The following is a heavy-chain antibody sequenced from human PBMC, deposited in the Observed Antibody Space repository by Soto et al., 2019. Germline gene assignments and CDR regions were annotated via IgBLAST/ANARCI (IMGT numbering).Heavy chain of an antibody. CDR1: GFTFSSYG. V-gene: IGHV3-33*01. CDR2: IWYDGSNK. D-gene: IGHD6-13*01. J-gene: IGHJ4*02. Sequence: GGSLRLSCAASGFTFSSYGMHWVRQAPGKGLEWVAVIWYDGSNKYYADSVKGRFTISRDNSKNTLYLQMNSLRAEDTAVYYCARVSHSSSWYGPFDYWGQGTLVTVSS. CDR3: ARVSHSSSWYGPFDY.